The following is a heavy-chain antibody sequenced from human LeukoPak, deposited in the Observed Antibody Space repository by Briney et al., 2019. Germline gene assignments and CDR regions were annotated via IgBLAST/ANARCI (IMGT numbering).Heavy chain of an antibody. V-gene: IGHV3-21*01. CDR3: ARVELAPYYYYMDV. D-gene: IGHD1-7*01. CDR1: GFTFSSYS. Sequence: PGGSLRLSCAASGFTFSSYSMNWVRQAPGKGLEWVSSISSSSSYIYYSDSVKGRFTISRDNAKNSLYLQMNSLRAEDTAVYYCARVELAPYYYYMDVWGKGTTVTVSS. CDR2: ISSSSSYI. J-gene: IGHJ6*03.